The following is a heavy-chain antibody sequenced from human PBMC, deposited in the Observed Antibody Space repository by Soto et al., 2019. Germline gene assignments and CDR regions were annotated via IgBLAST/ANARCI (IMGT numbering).Heavy chain of an antibody. CDR1: GFTFDDYG. Sequence: EVQLVESGGGVVRPGGSLRLSCAASGFTFDDYGMSWVRQAPGKGLEWVSGINWNGGSTGYADSVKGRFTISRDNAKNSLYLQMNSLRAEDTALYHCARDTVTILGVASITRDDAFDIWGQGTMVTVSS. D-gene: IGHD3-3*01. J-gene: IGHJ3*02. V-gene: IGHV3-20*01. CDR3: ARDTVTILGVASITRDDAFDI. CDR2: INWNGGST.